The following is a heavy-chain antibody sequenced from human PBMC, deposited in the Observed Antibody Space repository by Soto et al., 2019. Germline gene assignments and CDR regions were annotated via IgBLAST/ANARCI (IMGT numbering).Heavy chain of an antibody. V-gene: IGHV3-23*01. D-gene: IGHD6-6*01. CDR1: GFTFSSYA. J-gene: IGHJ5*02. CDR2: ISGSGGST. CDR3: AKDPSYSSSALPVAFDP. Sequence: EVQLLESGGGLVQPGGSLRLSCAASGFTFSSYAMSWVRQAPGKGLEWGSAISGSGGSTYYADSVNGRFTISRENPKNTLYLQMNSLRAEDTAVYYCAKDPSYSSSALPVAFDPWGQGTLVTVSS.